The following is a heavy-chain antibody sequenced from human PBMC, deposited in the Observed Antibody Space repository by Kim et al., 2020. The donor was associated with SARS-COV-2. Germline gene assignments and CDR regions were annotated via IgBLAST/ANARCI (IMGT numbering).Heavy chain of an antibody. CDR1: GFTFSSYG. V-gene: IGHV3-30*18. Sequence: GGSLRLSCAASGFTFSSYGMHWVRQAPGKGLEWVAVISYDGSNKYYADSVKGRFTISRDNSKNTLYLQMNSLRAEDTTVYYCAKDRGTMTTADVGHYWG. D-gene: IGHD4-17*01. CDR3: AKDRGTMTTADVGHY. CDR2: ISYDGSNK. J-gene: IGHJ4*01.